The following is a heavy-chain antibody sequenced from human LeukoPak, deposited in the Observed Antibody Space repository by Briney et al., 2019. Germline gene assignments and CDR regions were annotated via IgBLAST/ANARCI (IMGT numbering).Heavy chain of an antibody. CDR2: IDGSGNT. CDR3: ARDGGSGWFDY. Sequence: PSETLSLTCTASGASISSYYWSRIRQPAGKGLEWIGRIDGSGNTNYNPSLKSRISVSVDTSKNQVSLKLSHVTAADTAVYYCARDGGSGWFDYWGQGTLVTVSS. J-gene: IGHJ4*02. D-gene: IGHD6-19*01. CDR1: GASISSYY. V-gene: IGHV4-4*07.